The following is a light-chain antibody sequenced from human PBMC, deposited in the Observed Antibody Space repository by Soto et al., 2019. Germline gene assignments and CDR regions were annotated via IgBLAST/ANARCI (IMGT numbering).Light chain of an antibody. Sequence: EIVLTQSPGTLSLSPGERATLSCRASQSVSSSYLAWYQQKPGQAPRLLIYGASSRATGIPDRFSGSGSGTDFTLTISRLEPEDFAVYYCQQYRSSPALTFGGGTKVEIK. J-gene: IGKJ4*01. CDR2: GAS. V-gene: IGKV3-20*01. CDR1: QSVSSSY. CDR3: QQYRSSPALT.